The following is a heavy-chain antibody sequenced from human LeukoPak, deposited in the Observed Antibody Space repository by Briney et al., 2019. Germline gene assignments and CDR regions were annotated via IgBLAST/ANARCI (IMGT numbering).Heavy chain of an antibody. V-gene: IGHV3-48*03. CDR3: ARGPPRSMDV. CDR2: GSHSGSTI. Sequence: GGSLRLSCAASGFTFSSYEMNWVRQAPGKGLEWVSYGSHSGSTIYYADSVKGRFTISRDNAKDSLYLQMDSLRVEDTALYYCARGPPRSMDVWGQGTTVTVSS. J-gene: IGHJ6*02. CDR1: GFTFSSYE.